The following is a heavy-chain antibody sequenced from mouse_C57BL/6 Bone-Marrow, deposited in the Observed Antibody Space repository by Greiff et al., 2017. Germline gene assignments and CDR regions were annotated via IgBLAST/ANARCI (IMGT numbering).Heavy chain of an antibody. CDR1: GFTFSSYG. D-gene: IGHD2-5*01. CDR2: ISSGGSYT. CDR3: ARGYSKDY. Sequence: EVQLVESGGDLVKPGGSLKLSCAASGFTFSSYGMSWVRQTPDKRLEWVATISSGGSYTYYPDSVKGRFTISRDNAKNTLYLQMSRLKSEDTAMYYCARGYSKDYWGQGTTLTVSS. J-gene: IGHJ2*01. V-gene: IGHV5-6*01.